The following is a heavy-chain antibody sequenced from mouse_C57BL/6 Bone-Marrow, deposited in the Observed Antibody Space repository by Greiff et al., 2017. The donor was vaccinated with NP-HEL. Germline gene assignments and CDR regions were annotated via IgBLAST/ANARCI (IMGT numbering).Heavy chain of an antibody. D-gene: IGHD1-1*01. CDR3: TRDYYYDSTAWFAY. Sequence: EVQLQQSGTVLARPGASVKMSCKTSGYTFTSYWMHWVKQRPGQGLEWIGAIYPGNSDTSYNQKFKGKAKLTAVTSASTAYMELSSLTNEDSAVYYCTRDYYYDSTAWFAYWGQGTLVTVSA. CDR1: GYTFTSYW. J-gene: IGHJ3*01. V-gene: IGHV1-5*01. CDR2: IYPGNSDT.